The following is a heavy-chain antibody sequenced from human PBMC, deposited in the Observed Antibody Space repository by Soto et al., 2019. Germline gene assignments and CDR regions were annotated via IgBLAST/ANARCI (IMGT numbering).Heavy chain of an antibody. V-gene: IGHV1-69*13. CDR1: GGTFSSYA. CDR3: ARLGYCSGGSCFNYYYYGMDV. CDR2: IIPIFGTA. D-gene: IGHD2-15*01. J-gene: IGHJ6*02. Sequence: VASVKVSCKASGGTFSSYAISWVRQAPGQGLEWMGGIIPIFGTANYAQKFQGRVTITADESTSTAYMELSSLRSEDTAVYYCARLGYCSGGSCFNYYYYGMDVWGQGTTVTVSS.